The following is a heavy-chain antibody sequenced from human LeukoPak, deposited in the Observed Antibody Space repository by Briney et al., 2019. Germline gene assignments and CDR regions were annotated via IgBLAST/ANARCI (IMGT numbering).Heavy chain of an antibody. CDR3: ARDIEEGRGDHSLGFDS. CDR2: RCYDGGKK. V-gene: IGHV3-33*01. CDR1: GFTFSSYG. J-gene: IGHJ4*02. D-gene: IGHD1-14*01. Sequence: GRSLRLSCAASGFTFSSYGMHWVRQAPGKGLEGVALRCYDGGKKYYADSVKGRFTISRANSKNTLYLQMHSLTAEDTAVYYCARDIEEGRGDHSLGFDSWGQGTLVTVSS.